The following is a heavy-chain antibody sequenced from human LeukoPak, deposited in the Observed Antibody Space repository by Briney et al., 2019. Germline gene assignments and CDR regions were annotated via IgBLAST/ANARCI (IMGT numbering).Heavy chain of an antibody. J-gene: IGHJ4*02. CDR3: ASLNSILDLDY. CDR1: GFTFSSYS. CDR2: ISSSSSYI. Sequence: GGSLRLSCAASGFTFSSYSMNWVRQAPGKGLEWVSSISSSSSYIYYADSVKGRFTISRDNTKNSLYLQMNSLRAEDTAVYYCASLNSILDLDYWGQGTLVTVSS. V-gene: IGHV3-21*01. D-gene: IGHD1-1*01.